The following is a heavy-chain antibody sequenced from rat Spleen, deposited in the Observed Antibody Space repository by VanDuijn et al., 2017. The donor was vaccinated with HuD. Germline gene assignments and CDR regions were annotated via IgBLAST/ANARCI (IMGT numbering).Heavy chain of an antibody. CDR3: SPLPGRNLAY. D-gene: IGHD1-4*01. J-gene: IGHJ2*01. V-gene: IGHV3-3*01. CDR1: FYSITSSYR. Sequence: EVLLQESGPGLVKPSQSLSLTCSVTFYSITSSYRWNWIRKFPGNKLEWMGYLNSAGSTYYNPSLRSRISITRDTSKNQFFLQLNSVTTEDTATYYCSPLPGRNLAYWGQGVVVTVSS. CDR2: LNSAGST.